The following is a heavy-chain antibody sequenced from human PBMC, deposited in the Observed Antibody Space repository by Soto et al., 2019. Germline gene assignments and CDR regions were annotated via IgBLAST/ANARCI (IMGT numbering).Heavy chain of an antibody. V-gene: IGHV4-31*03. Sequence: SETLSLTCTVSGGSISSGGYYWSWIRQHPGKGLEWIGYIYYSGSTYYNPSLKSRVTISVDTSKNQFSLKLSSVTAADTAVYYYARDTRYQLLRYYYYGVDVWGQGTTVTVSS. CDR2: IYYSGST. J-gene: IGHJ6*02. CDR3: ARDTRYQLLRYYYYGVDV. D-gene: IGHD2-2*01. CDR1: GGSISSGGYY.